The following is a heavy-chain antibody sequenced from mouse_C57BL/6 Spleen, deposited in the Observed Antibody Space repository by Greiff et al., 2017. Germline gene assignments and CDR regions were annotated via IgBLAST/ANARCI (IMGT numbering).Heavy chain of an antibody. CDR1: GFTFSDYG. CDR3: ARDDYDDYYAMDY. V-gene: IGHV5-17*01. J-gene: IGHJ4*01. CDR2: ISSGSSTI. D-gene: IGHD2-4*01. Sequence: EVKLVESGGGLVKPGGSLKLSCAASGFTFSDYGMHWVRQAPEKGLEWVAYISSGSSTIYYADTVKGRFTISRDNAKNTLFLQMTSLRSEDTAMYYCARDDYDDYYAMDYWGQGTSVTVSS.